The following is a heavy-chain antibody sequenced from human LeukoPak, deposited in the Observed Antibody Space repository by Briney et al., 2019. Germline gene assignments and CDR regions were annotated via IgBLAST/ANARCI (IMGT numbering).Heavy chain of an antibody. J-gene: IGHJ4*02. CDR3: ARTPYCGGDCYVDY. CDR2: IDWDDDR. Sequence: SGPALVKPTQTLTLTCTFSGFSLSTSGMRVSWIRQPPGKALEWLARIDWDDDRFYSTSLKTRLTISKDTSKNQVVLTMTNMDPVDTATYYCARTPYCGGDCYVDYWGQGTLVTVSS. D-gene: IGHD2-21*02. CDR1: GFSLSTSGMR. V-gene: IGHV2-70*04.